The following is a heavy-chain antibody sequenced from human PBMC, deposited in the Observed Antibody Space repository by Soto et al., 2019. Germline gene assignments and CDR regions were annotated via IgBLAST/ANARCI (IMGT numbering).Heavy chain of an antibody. CDR2: ISYDGSNK. J-gene: IGHJ6*02. CDR3: AKVGDSGSYSAYGMDV. Sequence: QVQLVESGGGVVQPGRSLRLSCAASGFTFSSYGMHWVRQAPGKGLEWVAVISYDGSNKYYADSVKGRFTISRDNSKNTLYLQMNSLRAEDTAVYYCAKVGDSGSYSAYGMDVWGQGTTVTVSS. V-gene: IGHV3-30*18. CDR1: GFTFSSYG. D-gene: IGHD1-26*01.